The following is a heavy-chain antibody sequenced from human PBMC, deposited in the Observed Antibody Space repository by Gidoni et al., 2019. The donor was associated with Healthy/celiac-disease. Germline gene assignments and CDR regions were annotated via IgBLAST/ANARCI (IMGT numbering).Heavy chain of an antibody. CDR2: IIPILGIA. V-gene: IGHV1-69*08. CDR3: ARDSPPAQPVGWDAFDI. CDR1: GGTFSSYT. D-gene: IGHD2-15*01. J-gene: IGHJ3*02. Sequence: QVQMVQSGAEVKKPGSSVKVSCKASGGTFSSYTISWVRQAPGQGLEWMGRIIPILGIANYAQKFQGRVTITADKSTSTAYMELSSLRSEDTAVYYCARDSPPAQPVGWDAFDIWGQGTMVTVSS.